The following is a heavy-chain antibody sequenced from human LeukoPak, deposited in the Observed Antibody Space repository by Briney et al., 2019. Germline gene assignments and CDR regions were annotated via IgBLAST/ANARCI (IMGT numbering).Heavy chain of an antibody. V-gene: IGHV1-2*02. CDR2: IKPDSGSS. Sequence: ASVKVSCKASDNSFSNYGISWVRQAPGQGLEWMGWIKPDSGSSHYAQKFQGRVTMTRDTSSNSAYMDLTRLKSDDTAVYYCARARVPITVAGLYYFDYWGQGALVTVSS. CDR3: ARARVPITVAGLYYFDY. J-gene: IGHJ4*02. D-gene: IGHD6-19*01. CDR1: DNSFSNYG.